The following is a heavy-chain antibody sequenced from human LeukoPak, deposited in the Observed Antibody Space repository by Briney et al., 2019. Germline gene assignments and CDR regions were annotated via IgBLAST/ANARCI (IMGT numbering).Heavy chain of an antibody. CDR2: IYYSGST. CDR3: ARRGRVPSRGHD. D-gene: IGHD3-16*01. Sequence: PSETLSLTCTVSGGSISSSSYYWGWIRQPPGKGLEWIGSIYYSGSTYYNPSLKSRVTISVDTSKNQFSLKLSSVTAADTAVYYCARRGRVPSRGHDWGQGTLVTVSS. J-gene: IGHJ4*02. CDR1: GGSISSSSYY. V-gene: IGHV4-39*01.